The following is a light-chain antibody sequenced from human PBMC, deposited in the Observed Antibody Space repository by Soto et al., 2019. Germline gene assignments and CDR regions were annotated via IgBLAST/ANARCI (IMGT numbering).Light chain of an antibody. CDR1: QSLLHSNGYNY. CDR3: MQARQTPIT. J-gene: IGKJ5*01. V-gene: IGKV2-28*01. Sequence: DIAMTQSPLSLPVTPGEPASISCRSSQSLLHSNGYNYLDWYLQKPGQSPQLLIYLGSNRASGVPDRFSGSGSGTDFTLKISRVEAEDVGVYYCMQARQTPITFGQGTRLEIK. CDR2: LGS.